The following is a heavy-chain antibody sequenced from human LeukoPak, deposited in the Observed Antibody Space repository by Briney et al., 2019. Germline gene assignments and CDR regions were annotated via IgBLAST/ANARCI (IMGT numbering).Heavy chain of an antibody. CDR1: GFTFDDYA. CDR2: ISVDGGST. J-gene: IGHJ6*03. Sequence: VGSLRLSCAASGFTFDDYAMHWVRQAPGKGLECVSLISVDGGSTYYADSVKGRFTISRDNSKNSLYLQMNSLRTEDTALYYCAKDGYYYYYMDVWGKGTTVTVS. V-gene: IGHV3-43*02. CDR3: AKDGYYYYYMDV.